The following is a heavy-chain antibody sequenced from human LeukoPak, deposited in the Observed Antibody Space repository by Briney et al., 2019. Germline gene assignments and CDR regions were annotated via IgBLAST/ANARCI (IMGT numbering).Heavy chain of an antibody. D-gene: IGHD3-22*01. V-gene: IGHV4-39*01. CDR3: ARQVRDSSPGLYFDY. CDR1: GGSISSSSYY. Sequence: SETLSLTCTVSGGSISSSSYYWGWIRQPPGKGLEWIGSIYYSGSTYYNPSLKSRVTISVDTSQNQFSLKLSSVTAADTAVYYCARQVRDSSPGLYFDYWGQGTLVTVSS. CDR2: IYYSGST. J-gene: IGHJ4*02.